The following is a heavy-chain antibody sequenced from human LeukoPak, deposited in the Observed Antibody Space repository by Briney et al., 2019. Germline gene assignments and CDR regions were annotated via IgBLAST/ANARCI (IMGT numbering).Heavy chain of an antibody. V-gene: IGHV1-2*02. J-gene: IGHJ6*03. Sequence: APVKVSCKASGYTFTSYYMHWVRQAPGQGREWMGGINPNSGGTNYAQKFQGRVTMTRDTSISTAYMELRRLRSDDTAVYYCARDPPHEVVAANITLLYYYYMDVWGKGTTVTVSS. CDR1: GYTFTSYY. CDR2: INPNSGGT. D-gene: IGHD2-15*01. CDR3: ARDPPHEVVAANITLLYYYYMDV.